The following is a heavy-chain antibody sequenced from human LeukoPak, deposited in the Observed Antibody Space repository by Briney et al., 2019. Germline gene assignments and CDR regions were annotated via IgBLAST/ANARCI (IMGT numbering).Heavy chain of an antibody. J-gene: IGHJ3*02. V-gene: IGHV3-20*04. Sequence: PGGSLRLSCAASGFTFDDYGMSWVRQAPGKGLEWVSGINWNGGSTGYADSVKGRFTISRDNSKNTLYLQMNSLRAEDTAVYYCAKDLSLGIFGSWGQGTVVTVSS. CDR2: INWNGGST. D-gene: IGHD3-10*01. CDR3: AKDLSLGIFGS. CDR1: GFTFDDYG.